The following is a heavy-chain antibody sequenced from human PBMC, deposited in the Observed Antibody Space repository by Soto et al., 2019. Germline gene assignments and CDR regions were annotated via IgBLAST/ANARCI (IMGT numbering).Heavy chain of an antibody. Sequence: ETLSLTCAVYGGSFSGYYWSWIRQPPGKGLEWIGEINHSGSTNYNPSLKSRVTISVDTSMNQFSLKLSSVTAADTAVYYCARSRYYDFWSGYYTPYGMDVWGQGTTVTVSS. CDR3: ARSRYYDFWSGYYTPYGMDV. D-gene: IGHD3-3*01. CDR2: INHSGST. J-gene: IGHJ6*02. CDR1: GGSFSGYY. V-gene: IGHV4-34*01.